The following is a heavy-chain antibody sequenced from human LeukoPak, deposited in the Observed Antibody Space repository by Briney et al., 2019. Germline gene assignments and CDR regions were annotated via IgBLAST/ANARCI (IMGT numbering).Heavy chain of an antibody. V-gene: IGHV4-59*01. J-gene: IGHJ4*02. CDR1: GGSISSYC. CDR3: ARGTTMIGG. D-gene: IGHD3-22*01. Sequence: TSETLSLTCTVSGGSISSYCWSWIRQPPGKGLEWIGYIYYSGSTNYNPSLKSRVTISVDTSKNQFSLKLSSVTAADTAVYYCARGTTMIGGWGQGTLVTVSS. CDR2: IYYSGST.